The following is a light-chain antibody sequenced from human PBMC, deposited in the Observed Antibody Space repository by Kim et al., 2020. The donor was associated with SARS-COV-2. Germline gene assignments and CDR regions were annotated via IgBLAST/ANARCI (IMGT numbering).Light chain of an antibody. CDR2: DVT. CDR3: SSYTTSSTWV. Sequence: GQSITISCSGTTSDVGGYNYVSWYQQHPGKAPKLIIYDVTEWPSGVSDRFSGSKSGDTASLTISGLQAEDEADYYCSSYTTSSTWVFGGGTKVTVL. CDR1: TSDVGGYNY. J-gene: IGLJ2*01. V-gene: IGLV2-14*03.